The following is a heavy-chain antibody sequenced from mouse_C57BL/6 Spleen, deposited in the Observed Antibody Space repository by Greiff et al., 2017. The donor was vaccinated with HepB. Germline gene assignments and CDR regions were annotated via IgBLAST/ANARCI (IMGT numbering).Heavy chain of an antibody. CDR2: ISYSGST. Sequence: EVKLVESGPGMVKPSQSLSLTCTVTGYSITSGYDWHWIRHFPGNKLEWMGYISYSGSTNYNPSLKSRISITHDTSKNHFFLKLNSVTTEDTATYYCARVYDASPMDYWGQGTSVTVSS. D-gene: IGHD2-3*01. J-gene: IGHJ4*01. CDR3: ARVYDASPMDY. CDR1: GYSITSGYD. V-gene: IGHV3-1*01.